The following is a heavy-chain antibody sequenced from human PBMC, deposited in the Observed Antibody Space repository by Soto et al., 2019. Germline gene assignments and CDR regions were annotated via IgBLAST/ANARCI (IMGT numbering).Heavy chain of an antibody. J-gene: IGHJ6*02. CDR3: ASYISRDGYNGPYYYYGMDV. V-gene: IGHV1-69*01. CDR2: IIPIFGTA. Sequence: QVQLVQSGAEVKKPGSSVKVSCKASGGTFSSYAISWVRQAPGQGLEWLGGIIPIFGTANYAQTFQGSVTITAEESTSTAYMELSSLRSEDTAVYYCASYISRDGYNGPYYYYGMDVWGQGTTVTVSS. D-gene: IGHD5-12*01. CDR1: GGTFSSYA.